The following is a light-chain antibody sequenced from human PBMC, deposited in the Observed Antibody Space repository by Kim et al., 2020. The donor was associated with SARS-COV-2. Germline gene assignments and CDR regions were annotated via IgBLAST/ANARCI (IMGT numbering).Light chain of an antibody. Sequence: ALGQTVSITCQGDSLRSYYATWYQQKPGQAPILVIYGKNNRPSGIPDRFSGSKSGTSASLAISGLQSEDEADYFCATWDDSLTGFVLGTGTKVTVL. CDR1: SLRSYY. CDR3: ATWDDSLTGFV. J-gene: IGLJ1*01. CDR2: GKN. V-gene: IGLV3-19*01.